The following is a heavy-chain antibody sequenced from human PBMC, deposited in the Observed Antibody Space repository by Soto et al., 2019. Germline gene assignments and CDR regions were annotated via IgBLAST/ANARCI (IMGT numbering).Heavy chain of an antibody. V-gene: IGHV1-69*02. CDR1: GGTFSSYT. CDR3: ARDGYEAYYYGMDV. J-gene: IGHJ6*02. CDR2: IIPILGIA. D-gene: IGHD3-3*01. Sequence: QVQLVQSGAEVKKPGSSVKVSCTASGGTFSSYTISWVRQAPGQGLEWMGRIIPILGIANYAQKFQGRVTITADKSTSTAYMELSSLRSEDTAVYYCARDGYEAYYYGMDVWGQGTTVTVSS.